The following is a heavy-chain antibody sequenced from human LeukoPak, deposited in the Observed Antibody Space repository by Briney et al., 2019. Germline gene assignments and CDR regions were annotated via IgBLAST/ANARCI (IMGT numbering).Heavy chain of an antibody. CDR3: AKAGSGYSVYYFDY. CDR1: GFTFDDYA. D-gene: IGHD3-22*01. Sequence: GGFLRLSCAASGFTFDDYAMHWVRQAPGKGLEWVSLISWDGGSTYYADSVKGRFTISRDNSKNSLYLQMNSLRAEDTALYYCAKAGSGYSVYYFDYLGQGTLVTVSS. CDR2: ISWDGGST. J-gene: IGHJ4*02. V-gene: IGHV3-43D*04.